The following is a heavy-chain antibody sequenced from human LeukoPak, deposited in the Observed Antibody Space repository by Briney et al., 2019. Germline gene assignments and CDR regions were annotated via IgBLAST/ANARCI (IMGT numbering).Heavy chain of an antibody. Sequence: GGSLRLSCAASGFTFSSYGMHWVRQAPGKGLEWVAVISYDGSNKYYVDSVKGRFTISRDNSKNTLYLQMNSLRAEDTAVYYCAKIQQKLATSDYYYYAMDVWGQGTTVTVSS. CDR1: GFTFSSYG. J-gene: IGHJ6*02. CDR3: AKIQQKLATSDYYYYAMDV. D-gene: IGHD6-13*01. V-gene: IGHV3-30*18. CDR2: ISYDGSNK.